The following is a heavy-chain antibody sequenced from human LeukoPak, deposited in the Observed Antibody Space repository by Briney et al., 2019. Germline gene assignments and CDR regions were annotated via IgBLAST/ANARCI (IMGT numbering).Heavy chain of an antibody. D-gene: IGHD1-26*01. CDR3: ARDQGIVGATNDFDY. J-gene: IGHJ4*02. CDR2: ISAYNGNT. CDR1: GYTFTSYG. V-gene: IGHV1-18*01. Sequence: ASVKVSCKASGYTFTSYGISWVRQAPGQGLEWMGWISAYNGNTNYAQKLQGRVTMTTDTPTSTAYMELRSLRSDDTAVYYCARDQGIVGATNDFDYWGQGTLVTVSS.